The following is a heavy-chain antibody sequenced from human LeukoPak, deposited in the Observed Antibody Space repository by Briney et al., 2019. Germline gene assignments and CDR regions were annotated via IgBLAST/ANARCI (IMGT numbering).Heavy chain of an antibody. CDR2: ISGSGDRT. Sequence: GGSLRLSCEASGFIFSTFVMNWVRHAPGGGLEWVSVISGSGDRTYYVDSVQGRLTISRDNSNNKLYMQMNSLRVEDTAVYLCVKDKDNLWGSPYVFDNWGQGTLVSVSS. CDR1: GFIFSTFV. V-gene: IGHV3-23*01. D-gene: IGHD3-16*01. J-gene: IGHJ4*02. CDR3: VKDKDNLWGSPYVFDN.